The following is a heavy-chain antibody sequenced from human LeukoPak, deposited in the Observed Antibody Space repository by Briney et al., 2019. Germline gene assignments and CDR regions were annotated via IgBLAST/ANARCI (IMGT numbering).Heavy chain of an antibody. CDR2: ISSSGSTI. Sequence: GGSLRLSCAASGFTFSSYEMNWVRQAPGKGLEWVSYISSSGSTIYYADSVKGRFTISRDNAKNSLYLQMNSLRAEDTAVDYCARVSSSSSWYSTTTEYYFDYWGQGTLVTVSS. D-gene: IGHD6-13*01. CDR1: GFTFSSYE. CDR3: ARVSSSSSWYSTTTEYYFDY. J-gene: IGHJ4*02. V-gene: IGHV3-48*03.